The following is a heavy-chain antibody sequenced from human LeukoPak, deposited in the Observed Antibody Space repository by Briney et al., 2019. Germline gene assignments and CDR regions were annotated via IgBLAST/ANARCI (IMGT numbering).Heavy chain of an antibody. CDR3: ARGVRLLDSFDP. D-gene: IGHD2/OR15-2a*01. CDR2: IRYDGSDE. CDR1: GFIFSNYG. Sequence: GGSLRLSCAASGFIFSNYGMHWVRQAPGKGLEWVAFIRYDGSDEYYADSVKGRFTISRDNSKNTLYLQMNSLRAEDTAVYYCARGVRLLDSFDPWGQGTLVTVSS. V-gene: IGHV3-30*02. J-gene: IGHJ5*02.